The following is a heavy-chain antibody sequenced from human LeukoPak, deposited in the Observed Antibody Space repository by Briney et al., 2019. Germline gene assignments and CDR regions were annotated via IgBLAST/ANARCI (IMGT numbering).Heavy chain of an antibody. CDR1: GFPFISYG. D-gene: IGHD2-15*01. CDR2: IRYDGSNK. J-gene: IGHJ4*02. Sequence: PEGSLRLSCAASGFPFISYGRHWVRQAPGKGLEWVAFIRYDGSNKYYADSVKGRFTISRDNSKNTLYLQMNSLRAEDTAVYYCAKDSLYCSGGSCTGTLAYWSQGTLVTVSS. CDR3: AKDSLYCSGGSCTGTLAY. V-gene: IGHV3-30*02.